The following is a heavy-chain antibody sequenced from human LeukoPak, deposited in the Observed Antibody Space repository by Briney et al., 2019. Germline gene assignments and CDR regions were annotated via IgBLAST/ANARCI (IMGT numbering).Heavy chain of an antibody. J-gene: IGHJ3*02. CDR3: AREALTGDDAFDI. V-gene: IGHV4-34*01. CDR1: GGSFSGYY. CDR2: INHSGST. Sequence: SETLSLTCAAYGGSFSGYYWSWIRQPPGKGLEWIGEINHSGSTNYNPSLKSRVTISVDTSKNQFSLKLSSVTAADTAVYYCAREALTGDDAFDIWGQGTMVTVSS. D-gene: IGHD7-27*01.